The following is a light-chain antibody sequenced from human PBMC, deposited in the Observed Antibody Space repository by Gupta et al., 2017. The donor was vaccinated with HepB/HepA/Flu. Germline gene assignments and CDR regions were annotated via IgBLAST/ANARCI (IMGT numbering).Light chain of an antibody. J-gene: IGKJ4*01. CDR2: LGS. CDR1: QSLLHSNGYND. V-gene: IGKV2-28*01. CDR3: MQALQNP. Sequence: DTLISQSPLSLPVTPGAPASISCRSSQSLLHSNGYNDLDWYLQKPGQSRQLLIYLGSNRASGVPDRFSGSGSGTDFILKIRRVEAEDVGVYYCMQALQNPFGGGTKVEIK.